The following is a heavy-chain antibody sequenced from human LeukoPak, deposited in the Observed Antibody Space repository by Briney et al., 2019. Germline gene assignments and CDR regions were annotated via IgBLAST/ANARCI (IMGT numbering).Heavy chain of an antibody. D-gene: IGHD5-18*01. Sequence: GGSLRLSCVASGFTFSNYAMSWVRQAPGKGLEWVSGISGSGLNTDYANSVKGRFTISRDNSKNTLDLQMNSLRAEDTAVYHCAKGIGYTYGSDYWGQGTLVTVSS. V-gene: IGHV3-23*01. CDR2: ISGSGLNT. J-gene: IGHJ4*02. CDR3: AKGIGYTYGSDY. CDR1: GFTFSNYA.